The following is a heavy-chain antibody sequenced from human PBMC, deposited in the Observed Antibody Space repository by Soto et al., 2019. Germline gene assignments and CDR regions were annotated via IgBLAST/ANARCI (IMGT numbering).Heavy chain of an antibody. Sequence: GGSLRLSCAASGFTFSSYGMHWVRQAPGKGLEWVAVISYDGSNKYYADSVKGRFTISRDNSKNTLYLQMNSLRAEDTAVYYCAKDGSDILTGYYFKYYYYYGMDVWGQGTTVTVSS. J-gene: IGHJ6*02. CDR1: GFTFSSYG. CDR3: AKDGSDILTGYYFKYYYYYGMDV. V-gene: IGHV3-30*18. D-gene: IGHD3-9*01. CDR2: ISYDGSNK.